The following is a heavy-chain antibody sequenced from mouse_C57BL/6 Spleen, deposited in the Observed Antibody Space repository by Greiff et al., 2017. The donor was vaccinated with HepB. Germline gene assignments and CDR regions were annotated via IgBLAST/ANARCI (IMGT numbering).Heavy chain of an antibody. V-gene: IGHV1-52*01. CDR3: ARRGYDDYDEGAMDY. D-gene: IGHD2-4*01. CDR2: IDPSDSET. CDR1: GYTFTSYW. Sequence: QVQLQQSGAELVRPGSSVKLSCKASGYTFTSYWMHWVKQRPIQGLEWIGNIDPSDSETHYNQKFKDKATLTVDKSSSTAYMQLSSLTSEDSAVYYCARRGYDDYDEGAMDYWGQGTSVTVSS. J-gene: IGHJ4*01.